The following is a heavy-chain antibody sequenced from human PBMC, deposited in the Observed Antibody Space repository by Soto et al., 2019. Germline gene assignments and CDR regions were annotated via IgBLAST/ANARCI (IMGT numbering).Heavy chain of an antibody. D-gene: IGHD5-12*01. Sequence: GGSLRLSCAASGFTFSSYGMHWVRQAPGKGVEWVAVIWYDGSNKYYADSVKGRFTISRDNSKNTLSLQMNSLRAEDTAVYYCAKMRGHDPFFLGYYYYGMDVWGQGTTVTVSS. CDR2: IWYDGSNK. CDR1: GFTFSSYG. V-gene: IGHV3-33*06. CDR3: AKMRGHDPFFLGYYYYGMDV. J-gene: IGHJ6*02.